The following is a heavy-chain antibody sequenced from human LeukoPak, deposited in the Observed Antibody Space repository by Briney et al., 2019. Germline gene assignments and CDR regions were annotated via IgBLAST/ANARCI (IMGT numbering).Heavy chain of an antibody. CDR1: GFTFSSYG. J-gene: IGHJ3*02. CDR3: ARDLPMATRRNDAFDI. CDR2: IRYDGSNK. D-gene: IGHD5-24*01. V-gene: IGHV3-30*02. Sequence: GGSLRLSCAASGFTFSSYGMHWVRQAPGKGLEWVAFIRYDGSNKYYADSVKGRFTISRDNSKNTLYLQMNSLRAEDTAVYYCARDLPMATRRNDAFDIWGQGTMVTVSS.